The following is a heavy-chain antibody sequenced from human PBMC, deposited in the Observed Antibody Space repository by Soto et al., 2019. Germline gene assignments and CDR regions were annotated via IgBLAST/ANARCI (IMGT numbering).Heavy chain of an antibody. CDR2: INHSGST. CDR1: GGSFSGYY. Sequence: QVQLQQWGAGLLKPSETLSLTCAVYGGSFSGYYWSWIRQPPGKGLEWIGEINHSGSTNYNPSLKSRVTISVDTAQDPFSPEPSALTAAGTAVDYCAKGRCSSTSCHYYYYYGMDVWGQGTTVTVSS. J-gene: IGHJ6*02. D-gene: IGHD2-2*01. CDR3: AKGRCSSTSCHYYYYYGMDV. V-gene: IGHV4-34*01.